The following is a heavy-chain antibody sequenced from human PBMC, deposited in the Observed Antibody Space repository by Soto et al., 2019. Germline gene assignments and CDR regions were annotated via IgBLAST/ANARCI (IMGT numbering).Heavy chain of an antibody. CDR3: ARDGGRHSGGINY. J-gene: IGHJ4*02. CDR1: GGTFSSYS. D-gene: IGHD1-26*01. V-gene: IGHV1-69*13. CDR2: IIPIFGTA. Sequence: SVKVSCKASGGTFSSYSINWVRQAPGQGLEWMGEIIPIFGTANYAQKFQGRVTITADESTGTAYMELSSLRSEDTAVYYCARDGGRHSGGINYWGQGTLVTVSS.